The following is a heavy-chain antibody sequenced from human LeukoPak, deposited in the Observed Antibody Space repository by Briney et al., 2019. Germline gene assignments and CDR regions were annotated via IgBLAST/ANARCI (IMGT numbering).Heavy chain of an antibody. V-gene: IGHV4-61*08. J-gene: IGHJ6*03. CDR3: ARVEEGYGSGRRENYYYYYMDV. D-gene: IGHD3-10*01. Sequence: SETLSLTCAVSGGSISSGGYSWSWIRQPPGKGLEWIGYIYYSGSTNYKPSLKSRVTISVDTSKNQFSLKLSSVTAADTAVYYCARVEEGYGSGRRENYYYYYMDVWGKGTTLTISS. CDR2: IYYSGST. CDR1: GGSISSGGYS.